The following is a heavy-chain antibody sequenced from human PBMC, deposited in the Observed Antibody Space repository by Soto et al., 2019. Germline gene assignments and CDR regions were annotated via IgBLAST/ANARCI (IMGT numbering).Heavy chain of an antibody. CDR1: GGSISSGDYY. V-gene: IGHV4-30-4*01. J-gene: IGHJ4*02. D-gene: IGHD3-10*01. CDR3: ASSGLLSYFDY. CDR2: IYYSGST. Sequence: SETLSLTCTVSGGSISSGDYYWSWIRQPPGKGLEWIGYIYYSGSTYYNPSLKSRVTISVDTSKNQFSLKLSSVTAADTAVYYCASSGLLSYFDYWGQGTLVTVSS.